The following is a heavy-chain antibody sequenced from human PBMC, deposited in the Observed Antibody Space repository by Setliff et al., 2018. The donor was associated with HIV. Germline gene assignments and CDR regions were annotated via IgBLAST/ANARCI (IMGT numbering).Heavy chain of an antibody. D-gene: IGHD2-8*02. CDR2: ISSSGTN. CDR1: GVPISDHY. V-gene: IGHV4-4*09. Sequence: SETLSLTCFVSGVPISDHYWGWIRQPPGKGLEWIGYISSSGTNQNNPSVESRFTMSLDTSRDQFSLNLRSVTAADAAVYFCARLSHTGLLYFDFWGLGTLVTVSS. J-gene: IGHJ4*02. CDR3: ARLSHTGLLYFDF.